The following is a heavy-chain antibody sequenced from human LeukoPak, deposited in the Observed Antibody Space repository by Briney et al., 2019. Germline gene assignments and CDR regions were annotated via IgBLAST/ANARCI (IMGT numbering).Heavy chain of an antibody. CDR1: GFTFSGYA. D-gene: IGHD3-22*01. J-gene: IGHJ4*02. CDR2: ISGSGGGT. Sequence: HPGGSLILSCAASGFTFSGYAMSWVRQAPGKGLQWVSAISGSGGGTYYADSVKGRFTISRDNSKNTLFLQMNSLRAEDTAVYYCAKELDSSGYFDYWGQGTLVTVSS. V-gene: IGHV3-23*01. CDR3: AKELDSSGYFDY.